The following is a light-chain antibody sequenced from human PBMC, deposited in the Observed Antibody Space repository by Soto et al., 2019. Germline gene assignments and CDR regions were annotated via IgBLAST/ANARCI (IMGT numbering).Light chain of an antibody. CDR1: SSAVGGYNY. J-gene: IGLJ2*01. V-gene: IGLV2-14*01. CDR2: EVS. CDR3: RSYTRNRTLV. Sequence: QSALTQPASVSGSPGQSITIYCTGTSSAVGGYNYVSWYQQHPGKAPKLMIYEVSNRPSGVSNRFSGSKSGNTASLTISGLQAEDEADYYCRSYTRNRTLVFGGGIKLTVL.